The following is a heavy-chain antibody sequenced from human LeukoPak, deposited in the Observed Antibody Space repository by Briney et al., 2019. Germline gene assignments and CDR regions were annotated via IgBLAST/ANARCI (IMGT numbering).Heavy chain of an antibody. J-gene: IGHJ4*02. CDR2: ISSSSSYI. D-gene: IGHD6-13*01. Sequence: PGGSLRLSCAASGFTFSSYSMNWVRQAPGKGLEWVSSISSSSSYIYYADSVKGRFTISRDNAKNSLYLQMNSLRAEDTAVYYCARDRPPGIAAAAGLDYWGQGTLVTVSS. V-gene: IGHV3-21*01. CDR3: ARDRPPGIAAAAGLDY. CDR1: GFTFSSYS.